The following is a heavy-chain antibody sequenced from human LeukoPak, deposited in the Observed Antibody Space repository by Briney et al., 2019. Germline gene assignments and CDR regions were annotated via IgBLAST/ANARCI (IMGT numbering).Heavy chain of an antibody. J-gene: IGHJ4*02. CDR2: INHSGST. D-gene: IGHD1-26*01. V-gene: IGHV4-34*01. CDR3: ATVEWELLEGETIQDY. CDR1: GGSFSGYY. Sequence: PSETLSLTCAVYGGSFSGYYWSWIRQPPGKGLEWIGEINHSGSTNYNPSLKGRVTISVDTSKNQFSLKLSSVTAADTAVYYCATVEWELLEGETIQDYWGQGTLVTVSS.